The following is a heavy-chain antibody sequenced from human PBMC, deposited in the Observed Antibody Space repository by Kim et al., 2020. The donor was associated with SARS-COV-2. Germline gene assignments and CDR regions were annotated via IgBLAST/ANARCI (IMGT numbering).Heavy chain of an antibody. CDR3: ARELYYYGSGRYYNGTYYHGMVD. V-gene: IGHV1-3*01. Sequence: ASMKVSCKASGYTFTSYAMHWVSQAPGQRLEWMGWINAGNGNTKYSQKFQGRVTITRDTSASTAYMELSSLRSEDTAVYYCARELYYYGSGRYYNGTYYHGMVDWGQGTTVTVSS. CDR2: INAGNGNT. D-gene: IGHD3-10*01. CDR1: GYTFTSYA. J-gene: IGHJ6*02.